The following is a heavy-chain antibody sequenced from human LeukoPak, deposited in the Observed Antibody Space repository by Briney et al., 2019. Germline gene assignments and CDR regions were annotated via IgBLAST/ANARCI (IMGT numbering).Heavy chain of an antibody. J-gene: IGHJ4*02. Sequence: GGSLRLSCAASGFTFSSYGMHWVRQAPGKGLEWVAVIWYDGSNKYYADSVKGRFTISRDNSKNTLYLQMNSLRAEDTAVYYCATGPYSSNRGPDFDYWGQGTLVTVSS. CDR2: IWYDGSNK. V-gene: IGHV3-33*01. D-gene: IGHD6-13*01. CDR1: GFTFSSYG. CDR3: ATGPYSSNRGPDFDY.